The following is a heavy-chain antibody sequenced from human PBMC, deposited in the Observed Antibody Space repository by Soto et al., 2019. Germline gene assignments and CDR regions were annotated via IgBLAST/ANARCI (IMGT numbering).Heavy chain of an antibody. J-gene: IGHJ5*02. CDR1: GGSISSSTYS. Sequence: PSETLSLTCTFSGGSISSSTYSWGWMRQPPGKGLEWIAYFFIGGSTYYNPSLKSRVTISVDRSKNQFSLKLSSVTAADTAVYYCARVPGPWGQGTLVTVSS. CDR2: FFIGGST. CDR3: ARVPGP. V-gene: IGHV4-39*07.